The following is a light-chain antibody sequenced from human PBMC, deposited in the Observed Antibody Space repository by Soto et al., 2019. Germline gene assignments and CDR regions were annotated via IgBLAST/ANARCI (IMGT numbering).Light chain of an antibody. CDR1: QSISSSY. V-gene: IGKV3-20*01. CDR2: AAS. CDR3: QQYGSSSYT. J-gene: IGKJ2*01. Sequence: EIVLTQSPGTLSLSPGERATLSCRASQSISSSYLAWYQQKPGQAPRLLIYAASSRATGIPDRFSGSGSGTDFPLTISRLEHEDFAVYYCQQYGSSSYTFGQGTRLEIK.